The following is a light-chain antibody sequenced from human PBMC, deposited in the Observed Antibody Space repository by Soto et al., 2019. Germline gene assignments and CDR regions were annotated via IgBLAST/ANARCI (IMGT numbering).Light chain of an antibody. CDR1: TSNIGRYG. J-gene: IGLJ2*01. Sequence: QLVLTQAPSASGIPGQRVTISCSGSTSNIGRYGVDWYQHLPGTAPKLLIYSNNERPSGVPDRFSGSQSGTSASLAISGLQSEDEADYYCAAWDDSLIGPVFGGGTKVTVL. V-gene: IGLV1-44*01. CDR2: SNN. CDR3: AAWDDSLIGPV.